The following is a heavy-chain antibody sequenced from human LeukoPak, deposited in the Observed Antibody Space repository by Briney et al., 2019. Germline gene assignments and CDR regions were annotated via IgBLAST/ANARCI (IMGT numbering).Heavy chain of an antibody. V-gene: IGHV4-38-2*02. Sequence: SETLSLPCSVSGYSISSGYYWGWLRQPPGKGLEWIGRIYHSGSTIYNPALKTRVTISLDTSKNQFSLKLSSVTAADTAVYYCAGGAMVRRVRPYYFDHWGQGTLVTVSS. D-gene: IGHD3-10*01. CDR3: AGGAMVRRVRPYYFDH. CDR2: IYHSGST. CDR1: GYSISSGYY. J-gene: IGHJ4*02.